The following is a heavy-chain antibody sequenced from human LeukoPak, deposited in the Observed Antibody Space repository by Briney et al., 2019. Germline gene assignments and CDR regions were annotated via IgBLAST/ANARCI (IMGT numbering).Heavy chain of an antibody. V-gene: IGHV5-51*01. CDR3: PGHSRSAYTYGLDY. D-gene: IGHD5-18*01. CDR1: GYSFSNYW. Sequence: GESLKISCETSGYSFSNYWVGWVRQMPGKGLEWMAIIYPGDSDTRYSPSFQGQVTISADKSIATAYLQWSTLKASDTAIYYCPGHSRSAYTYGLDYSGQGTLVTVSS. CDR2: IYPGDSDT. J-gene: IGHJ4*02.